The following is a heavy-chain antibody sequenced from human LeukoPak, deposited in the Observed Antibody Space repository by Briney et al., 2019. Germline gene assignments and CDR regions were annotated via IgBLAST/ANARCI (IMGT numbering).Heavy chain of an antibody. V-gene: IGHV3-23*01. CDR1: GFTFSSYA. CDR2: ISGSGGST. D-gene: IGHD3-10*01. Sequence: GGSLRLSCAASGFTFSSYAMTWVRQAPGKGLEWVSAISGSGGSTYYAESVKGRFTISRDNSKNTLYLQMNSLRAEDKAVYYCAKDGSGRLYYYGMDVWGQGTTVTVSS. J-gene: IGHJ6*02. CDR3: AKDGSGRLYYYGMDV.